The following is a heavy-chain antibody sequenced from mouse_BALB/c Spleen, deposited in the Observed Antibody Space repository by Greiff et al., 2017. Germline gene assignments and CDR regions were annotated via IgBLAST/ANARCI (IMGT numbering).Heavy chain of an antibody. CDR3: ARVRGIYYDYDESFYYAMDY. V-gene: IGHV2-9*02. CDR2: IWAGGST. CDR1: GFSLTSYG. D-gene: IGHD2-4*01. J-gene: IGHJ4*01. Sequence: QVHVKQSGPGLVAPSQSLSITCTVSGFSLTSYGVHWVRQPPGKGLEWLGVIWAGGSTNYNSALMSRLSISKDNSKSQVFLKMNSLQTDDTAMYYCARVRGIYYDYDESFYYAMDYWGQGTSVTVSS.